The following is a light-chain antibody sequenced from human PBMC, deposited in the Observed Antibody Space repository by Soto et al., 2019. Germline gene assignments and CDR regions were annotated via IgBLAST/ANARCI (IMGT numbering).Light chain of an antibody. Sequence: QSALTQPPSASGSPGQSVTISCTGTSSDVGGYNYVSWYQQHPGKAPKLMIYEVTKRPSGVPDRFSGSKSGNTASLTIAGLQAADEADYYCSSYTTSSTVVFGGGTK. V-gene: IGLV2-8*01. CDR1: SSDVGGYNY. J-gene: IGLJ2*01. CDR2: EVT. CDR3: SSYTTSSTVV.